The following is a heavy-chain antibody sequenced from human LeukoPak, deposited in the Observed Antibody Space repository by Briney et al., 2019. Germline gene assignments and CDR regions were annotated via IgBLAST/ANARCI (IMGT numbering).Heavy chain of an antibody. CDR1: GFTVSDYY. CDR2: IGTAGDT. CDR3: ARVAKERVGGVYYFDY. J-gene: IGHJ4*02. D-gene: IGHD1-1*01. V-gene: IGHV3-13*01. Sequence: GGSLRLSCAASGFTVSDYYMHWVRQATGKGLEWVSAIGTAGDTYYTGSVKGRFTISRENTKNSLYLQMNSLRAGDTAVYYCARVAKERVGGVYYFDYWGQGTLVTVSS.